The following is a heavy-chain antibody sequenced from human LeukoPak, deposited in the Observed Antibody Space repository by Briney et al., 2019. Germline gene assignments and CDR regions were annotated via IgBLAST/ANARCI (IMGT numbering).Heavy chain of an antibody. CDR1: GGSISRDY. Sequence: SETLSLTCTVSGGSISRDYWSWIRQPPGKGLEWIGYIDYAGRTNYNPSLKSRVTISVDTSKNQFSLKLSSVTAADTAVYYCARLGDVTAYYFDYWGQGTLVTVSS. D-gene: IGHD2-21*02. CDR3: ARLGDVTAYYFDY. J-gene: IGHJ4*02. V-gene: IGHV4-59*01. CDR2: IDYAGRT.